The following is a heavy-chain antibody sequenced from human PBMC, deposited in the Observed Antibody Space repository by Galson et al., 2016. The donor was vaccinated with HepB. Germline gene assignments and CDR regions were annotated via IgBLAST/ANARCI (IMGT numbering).Heavy chain of an antibody. D-gene: IGHD3-16*01. J-gene: IGHJ3*02. Sequence: SLRLSCAASGFTFSSYAMHWVRQAPGKGLEWVAVISYDGSNKYYADSVKGRFTISRDNSKNTLYLQMNSLRAEDAAFYYCARDWSWGANHDAFDIWGQGTLVTVSS. CDR1: GFTFSSYA. V-gene: IGHV3-30*04. CDR3: ARDWSWGANHDAFDI. CDR2: ISYDGSNK.